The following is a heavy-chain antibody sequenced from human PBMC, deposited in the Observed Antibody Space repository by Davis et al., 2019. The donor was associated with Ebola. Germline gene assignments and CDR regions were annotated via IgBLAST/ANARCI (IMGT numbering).Heavy chain of an antibody. CDR2: IKSDGST. D-gene: IGHD3-10*01. V-gene: IGHV3-74*01. J-gene: IGHJ4*02. CDR1: GFTITNYW. Sequence: HTGGSLRLSCAVSGFTITNYWTHWVRQAPGKGLVWVSRIKSDGSTIYADSVKGRFTISRENAKNSLYLQMNSLRAGDTAVYYCAKVGFGELLPDYWGQGTLVTVSS. CDR3: AKVGFGELLPDY.